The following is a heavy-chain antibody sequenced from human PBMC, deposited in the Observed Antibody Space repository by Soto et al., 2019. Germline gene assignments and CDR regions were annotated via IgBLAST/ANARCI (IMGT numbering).Heavy chain of an antibody. V-gene: IGHV3-74*01. J-gene: IGHJ4*02. CDR3: ASDRFRGTYYLRGVTYFFEE. CDR2: INSDGSGT. Sequence: GGSLRLSCAASGFTFSNYWIHWVRQAPGKGLVWVSRINSDGSGTSYADSVKGRFTISRDNAKNSLYLQMNSLRAEDTAVYYCASDRFRGTYYLRGVTYFFEEWGQGAPVTV. D-gene: IGHD1-26*01. CDR1: GFTFSNYW.